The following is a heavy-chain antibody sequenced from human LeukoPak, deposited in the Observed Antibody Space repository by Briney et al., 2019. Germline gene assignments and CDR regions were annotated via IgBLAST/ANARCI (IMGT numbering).Heavy chain of an antibody. Sequence: PSETLSLTCTVSGYSISSGYYWGWIRQPPGKGLEWIGSIYHSGSTYYNPSLKSRVTISVDTSKNQFSLKLSSVTAADTAVYYCARVDGSGNTYYYYYMDVWGKGTTVTVSS. J-gene: IGHJ6*03. CDR3: ARVDGSGNTYYYYYMDV. V-gene: IGHV4-38-2*02. CDR1: GYSISSGYY. D-gene: IGHD3-10*01. CDR2: IYHSGST.